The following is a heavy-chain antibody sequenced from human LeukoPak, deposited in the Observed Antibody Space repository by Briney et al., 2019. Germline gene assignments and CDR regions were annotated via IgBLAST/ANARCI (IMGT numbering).Heavy chain of an antibody. J-gene: IGHJ4*02. CDR2: MSGSGDII. CDR3: ARDRSGGAYYYDSSGYSL. CDR1: GFTFSDYY. D-gene: IGHD3-22*01. V-gene: IGHV3-11*01. Sequence: PGGYLRLSCVASGFTFSDYYMSWVRQAPGKGLEGVSYMSGSGDIIYYADSVMGRFTVSRDNAKNSLYLQMISLTAEDTAVYYCARDRSGGAYYYDSSGYSLWGQGTLVTVSS.